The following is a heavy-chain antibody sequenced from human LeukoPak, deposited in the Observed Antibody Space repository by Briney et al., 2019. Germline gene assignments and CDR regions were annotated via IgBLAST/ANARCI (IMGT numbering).Heavy chain of an antibody. V-gene: IGHV3-7*03. Sequence: GGSLRLSCATSGFTFSNFWMTWVRQAPGEGLEWVANMKEDGSEEYYVDSVKGRFTIFRDNAKSSLYLQMNSLRVEDTAVYYCASLPKYNWNYTATNYYYYYGMDVWGQGTTVTVSS. CDR2: MKEDGSEE. D-gene: IGHD1-7*01. CDR1: GFTFSNFW. CDR3: ASLPKYNWNYTATNYYYYYGMDV. J-gene: IGHJ6*02.